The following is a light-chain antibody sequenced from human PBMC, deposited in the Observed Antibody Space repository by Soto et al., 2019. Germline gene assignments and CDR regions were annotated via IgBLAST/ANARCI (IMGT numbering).Light chain of an antibody. J-gene: IGKJ4*01. V-gene: IGKV3-15*01. CDR3: QQYTNWPLT. Sequence: EIVMTQSPATLSVSPGGRATLSCRASQSVGSNLAWYQQKPGQAPRLLVYGASTRATGIPARFSGSGSGTEFTLTISSLQSEDFAVYYCQQYTNWPLTFGGGAKVEIK. CDR1: QSVGSN. CDR2: GAS.